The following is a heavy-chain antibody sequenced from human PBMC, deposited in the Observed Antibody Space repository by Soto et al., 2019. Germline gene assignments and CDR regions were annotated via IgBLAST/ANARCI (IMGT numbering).Heavy chain of an antibody. CDR2: ISGSGGST. CDR1: GFTFSSYA. V-gene: IGHV3-23*01. J-gene: IGHJ3*01. CDR3: AKDTTDMILVAHDAFDV. D-gene: IGHD3-22*01. Sequence: XGSLRLSCAASGFTFSSYAMSWVRQSPGKGLEWVSAISGSGGSTYYADSVKGRFTISRDNSKNTLYLQMNSLRAEDTAVYYCAKDTTDMILVAHDAFDVWGQGTMVTVSS.